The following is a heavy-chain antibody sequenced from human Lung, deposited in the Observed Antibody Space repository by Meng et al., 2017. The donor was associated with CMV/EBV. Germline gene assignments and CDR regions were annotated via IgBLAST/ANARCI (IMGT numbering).Heavy chain of an antibody. J-gene: IGHJ6*02. CDR2: VSSSSSHI. V-gene: IGHV3-21*06. D-gene: IGHD7-27*01. CDR1: GFTFSYYS. CDR3: ARPTGVDGMDV. Sequence: GESLKISCAASGFTFSYYSMNWVRQAPGKGLEWVSSVSSSSSHIYYSDSVRGRFTISRDNAKNSLYLQMDSLRDGDTGVYYCARPTGVDGMDVWGQGTTVTVSS.